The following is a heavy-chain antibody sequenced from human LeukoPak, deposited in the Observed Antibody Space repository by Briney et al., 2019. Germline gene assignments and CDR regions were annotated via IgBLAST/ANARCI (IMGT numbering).Heavy chain of an antibody. J-gene: IGHJ2*01. D-gene: IGHD5/OR15-5a*01. V-gene: IGHV3-66*01. CDR3: AGDKSVSDWYFDL. Sequence: GGSLRLSCAASGFTVSGNYMSWVRQAPGEGLEWVSVIYIGGSTYYGDSVKGRFTISRDKSKNTLYLQMNSIVAEDTAVYYCAGDKSVSDWYFDLWGRGTLVTVSS. CDR1: GFTVSGNY. CDR2: IYIGGST.